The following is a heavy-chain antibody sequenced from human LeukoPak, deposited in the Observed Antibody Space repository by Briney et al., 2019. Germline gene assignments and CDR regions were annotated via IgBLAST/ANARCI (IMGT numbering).Heavy chain of an antibody. Sequence: GGSLRLSCAASGFTFSSYWMSWVRQAPGKGLESVANIKQDGSEKYYVDSVKGRFTISRDNAKNSLYLQMNSLRAEDTAVYYCARDRWGTRIQLWSEDYYFDYWGQGTLVTVSS. CDR3: ARDRWGTRIQLWSEDYYFDY. V-gene: IGHV3-7*01. J-gene: IGHJ4*02. CDR2: IKQDGSEK. D-gene: IGHD5-18*01. CDR1: GFTFSSYW.